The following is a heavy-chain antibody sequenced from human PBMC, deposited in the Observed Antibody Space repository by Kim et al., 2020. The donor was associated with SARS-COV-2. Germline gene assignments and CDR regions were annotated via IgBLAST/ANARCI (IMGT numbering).Heavy chain of an antibody. V-gene: IGHV1-2*02. CDR1: GYTFTGYY. Sequence: ASVKVSCKASGYTFTGYYMHWVRQAPGQGLEWMGWINPNSGGTNYAQNFEGRVTMTRDTSISTVYMEMKWLRSDDTAVYFCARGRYCRNGNCFPNWIDPWGQGTLVTVSS. CDR2: INPNSGGT. J-gene: IGHJ5*02. D-gene: IGHD6-13*01. CDR3: ARGRYCRNGNCFPNWIDP.